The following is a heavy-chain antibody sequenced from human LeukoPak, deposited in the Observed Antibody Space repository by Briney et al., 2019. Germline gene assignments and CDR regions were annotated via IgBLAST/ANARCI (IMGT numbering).Heavy chain of an antibody. D-gene: IGHD3-22*01. CDR3: ARDPPPRAHYYDSSGIY. Sequence: GGFLRLSCAASGFTVSSNYMSWVRQAPGKGLEWVSVIYSGGSTYYADSVKGRFTISRDNSKNTLYLQMNSLRAEDTAVYYCARDPPPRAHYYDSSGIYWGQGTLVTVSS. CDR2: IYSGGST. CDR1: GFTVSSNY. J-gene: IGHJ4*02. V-gene: IGHV3-53*01.